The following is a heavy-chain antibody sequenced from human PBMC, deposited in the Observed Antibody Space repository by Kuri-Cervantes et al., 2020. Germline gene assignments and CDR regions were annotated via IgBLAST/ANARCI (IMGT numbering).Heavy chain of an antibody. V-gene: IGHV1-2*02. CDR2: INPNSGGT. CDR1: GYTFSGYY. J-gene: IGHJ6*03. CDR3: ARDPTDIVVVPAAIYYMDV. Sequence: ASVKVSCKASGYTFSGYYIHWVRQAPGQGLEWMGWINPNSGGTNYAQKFQGRVTMTRDTSISTAYMELSRLRSDDTAVYYCARDPTDIVVVPAAIYYMDVWGKGTTVTVSS. D-gene: IGHD2-2*01.